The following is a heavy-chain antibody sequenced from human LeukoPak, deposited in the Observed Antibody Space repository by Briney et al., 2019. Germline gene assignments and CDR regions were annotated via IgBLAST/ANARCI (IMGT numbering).Heavy chain of an antibody. Sequence: SETLSLTCIVSGGSISSSNYYWGWIRQSPGKGLEWIGIIYHNGITYYSPSLKSRVTISVDTSKNQFSLNLNSVTAADTAVYYCASDIARFDAFDIWGQGTMVTVSS. CDR2: IYHNGIT. CDR1: GGSISSSNYY. J-gene: IGHJ3*02. D-gene: IGHD6-13*01. V-gene: IGHV4-39*07. CDR3: ASDIARFDAFDI.